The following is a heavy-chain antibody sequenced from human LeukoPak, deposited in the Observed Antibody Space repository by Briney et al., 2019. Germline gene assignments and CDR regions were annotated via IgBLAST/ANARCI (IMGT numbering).Heavy chain of an antibody. CDR1: GGSISSYY. CDR3: ARERGSGWYDY. CDR2: IYYSGST. J-gene: IGHJ4*02. D-gene: IGHD6-19*01. Sequence: KTSETLSLTCTVSGGSISSYYWSWIRQPPGKGLEWIGYIYYSGSTNYNPSLKSRVPISVDTSKNQFSLKLSSVTAADTAVYYCARERGSGWYDYWGQGTLVTVSS. V-gene: IGHV4-59*01.